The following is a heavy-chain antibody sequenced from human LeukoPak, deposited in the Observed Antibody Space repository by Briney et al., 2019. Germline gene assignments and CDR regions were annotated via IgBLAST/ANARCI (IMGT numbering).Heavy chain of an antibody. D-gene: IGHD3-3*01. CDR2: ISVYNGHT. V-gene: IGHV1-18*01. Sequence: GASVKVSCKASGYSFPSYGITWVRQAPGQGLEWMGRISVYNGHTTYAQNFQGRVTMTTETSTSTAYMELRSLRSDDTAVYYCARDDYDFWSGPPFDYWGQGTLVTVSS. J-gene: IGHJ4*02. CDR3: ARDDYDFWSGPPFDY. CDR1: GYSFPSYG.